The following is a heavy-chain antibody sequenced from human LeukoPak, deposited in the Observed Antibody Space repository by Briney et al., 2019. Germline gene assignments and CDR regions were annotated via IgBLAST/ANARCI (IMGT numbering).Heavy chain of an antibody. Sequence: PGGSLRLSCAASGFTFSSYSMNWVRQAPGKGLEWVSYISSSTIYYADSVKGRFTISRDNAKNSLYLQMNSLRDEDTAVYYCARAGEEWLFLSWGQGTLVTVSS. V-gene: IGHV3-48*02. D-gene: IGHD3-3*01. CDR1: GFTFSSYS. J-gene: IGHJ5*02. CDR2: ISSSTI. CDR3: ARAGEEWLFLS.